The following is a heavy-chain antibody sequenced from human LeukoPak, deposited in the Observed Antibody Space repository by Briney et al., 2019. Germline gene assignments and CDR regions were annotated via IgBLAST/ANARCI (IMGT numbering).Heavy chain of an antibody. Sequence: GGSLRLSCGASGFIFSSYWMAWVRQAPGKGLEWVANIKEDGSEKYYVDSVKGRFTIPRDNAKNSLYLQMNSLRAEDTAVYYCARGGNQGYYFDYWGQGTLVTVSS. D-gene: IGHD3-16*01. J-gene: IGHJ4*02. CDR3: ARGGNQGYYFDY. CDR2: IKEDGSEK. V-gene: IGHV3-7*04. CDR1: GFIFSSYW.